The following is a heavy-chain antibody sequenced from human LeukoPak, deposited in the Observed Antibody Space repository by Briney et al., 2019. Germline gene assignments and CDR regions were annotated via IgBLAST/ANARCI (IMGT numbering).Heavy chain of an antibody. CDR3: ARGRGGGYLDY. Sequence: SETLSLTCTASGYSISSGYYWGWIRQPPGKGLEWIGSIYHSGSTYYNPSLKSRVTISVDTSKNQFSLKLSSVTAADTAVYYCARGRGGGYLDYWGQGTLVTVSS. CDR2: IYHSGST. J-gene: IGHJ4*02. V-gene: IGHV4-38-2*02. CDR1: GYSISSGYY. D-gene: IGHD3-10*01.